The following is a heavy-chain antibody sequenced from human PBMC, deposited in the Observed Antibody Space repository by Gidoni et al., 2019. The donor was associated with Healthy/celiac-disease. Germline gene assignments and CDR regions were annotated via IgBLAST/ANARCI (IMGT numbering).Heavy chain of an antibody. D-gene: IGHD6-13*01. CDR2: MNPNSGNT. CDR1: GYPFTTDD. Sequence: HVQLVQSGAEVKKPGASVEVSCKAYGYPFTTDDINWVRQATGQELEWMGWMNPNSGNTGYAQKFQGRFTMTRNTSISTAYMERSSLRSEDTAVYYCARGIRVAAAGTKYFQHWGQGTLVTVSS. V-gene: IGHV1-8*01. CDR3: ARGIRVAAAGTKYFQH. J-gene: IGHJ1*01.